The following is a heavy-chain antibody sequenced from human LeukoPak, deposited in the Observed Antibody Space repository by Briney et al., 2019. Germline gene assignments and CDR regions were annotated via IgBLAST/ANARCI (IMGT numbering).Heavy chain of an antibody. J-gene: IGHJ4*02. CDR1: GGSISSSSYY. Sequence: SETLSLTCTVSGGSISSSSYYWGWIRQPPGKGLEWIGSIYYSGSTYYNPSLKSRVTIPVDTSKNQFSLKLSSVTAADTAVYYCARSLGATTFPYFDYWGQGTLVTVSS. CDR2: IYYSGST. V-gene: IGHV4-39*01. CDR3: ARSLGATTFPYFDY. D-gene: IGHD1-26*01.